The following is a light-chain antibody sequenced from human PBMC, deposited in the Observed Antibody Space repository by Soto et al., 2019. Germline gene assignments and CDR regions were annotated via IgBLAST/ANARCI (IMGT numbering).Light chain of an antibody. CDR2: DVS. Sequence: QSALTQPASVSESPGQSITISCTGNSSDIGDYNFVSWYQQHPGKAPKLIIFDVSRRPSGVSSRFTGSKSGNTASLTISGLQADDEADYHCSSYTSGSALILFGGGTKVTVL. J-gene: IGLJ2*01. CDR1: SSDIGDYNF. V-gene: IGLV2-14*03. CDR3: SSYTSGSALIL.